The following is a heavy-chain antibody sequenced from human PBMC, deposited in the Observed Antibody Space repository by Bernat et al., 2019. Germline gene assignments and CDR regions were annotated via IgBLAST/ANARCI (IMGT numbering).Heavy chain of an antibody. Sequence: EVQLVESGGGLVKPGGSLRLSCAASGFTFSSYSMNWVRQAPGKGLEWVSYISSSSSYIYYADSVKGRFTISRDNSKNTLYLQMNSLRAEDTAVYYCARDPTVTTRYFDYWGQGTLVTVSS. J-gene: IGHJ4*02. CDR3: ARDPTVTTRYFDY. CDR1: GFTFSSYS. D-gene: IGHD4-17*01. V-gene: IGHV3-21*05. CDR2: ISSSSSYI.